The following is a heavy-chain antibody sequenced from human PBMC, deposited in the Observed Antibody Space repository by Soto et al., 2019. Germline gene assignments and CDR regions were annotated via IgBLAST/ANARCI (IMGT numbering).Heavy chain of an antibody. CDR3: VTGWSEY. J-gene: IGHJ4*02. V-gene: IGHV3-74*01. CDR2: INSDGSYI. CDR1: EFTFSSSW. D-gene: IGHD2-15*01. Sequence: GSLRLSCVVSEFTFSSSWMHWVRQGPGKGLVWVSRINSDGSYINYADSVKGRFTTSRDNAKNMLYLQMNSLRAEDTALYYCVTGWSEYWGQGALVTVSS.